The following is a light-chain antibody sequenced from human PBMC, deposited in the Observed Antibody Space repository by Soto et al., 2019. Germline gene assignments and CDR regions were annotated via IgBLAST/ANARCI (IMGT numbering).Light chain of an antibody. Sequence: DIQVTQSPSTLSASVGDRVTITCRASQPISTWLAWYQEKPGKAPKLLIYDASSLEGGVPSRFSGSGSGTEFTLTISSLQSEDFAVYYCQQYNHWPQTFGQGTKVDIK. CDR3: QQYNHWPQT. CDR2: DAS. V-gene: IGKV1-5*01. J-gene: IGKJ1*01. CDR1: QPISTW.